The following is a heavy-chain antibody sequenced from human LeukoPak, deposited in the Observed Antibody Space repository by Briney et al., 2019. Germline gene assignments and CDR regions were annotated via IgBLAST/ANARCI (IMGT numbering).Heavy chain of an antibody. CDR2: INHSGST. J-gene: IGHJ2*01. CDR1: GGSFSGYY. CDR3: ARDDSSGYSRYFDL. D-gene: IGHD3-22*01. Sequence: SETLSLTCAVYGGSFSGYYWSWIRQPPGKGLVWIGEINHSGSTNYNPSPKSRVTISVDTSKNQFSLKLSSVTAADTAVYYCARDDSSGYSRYFDLWGRGTLVTVSS. V-gene: IGHV4-34*01.